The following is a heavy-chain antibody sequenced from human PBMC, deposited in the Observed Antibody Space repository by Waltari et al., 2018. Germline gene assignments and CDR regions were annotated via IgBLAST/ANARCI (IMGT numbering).Heavy chain of an antibody. J-gene: IGHJ4*02. CDR2: IYYSGST. CDR3: AREGTYYYDSSGYMLFDY. Sequence: IRQPPGKGLEWIGYIYYSGSTNYNPSLKSRVTISVDTSKNQFSLKLSSVTAADTAVYYCAREGTYYYDSSGYMLFDYWGQGTLVTVSS. D-gene: IGHD3-22*01. V-gene: IGHV4-59*01.